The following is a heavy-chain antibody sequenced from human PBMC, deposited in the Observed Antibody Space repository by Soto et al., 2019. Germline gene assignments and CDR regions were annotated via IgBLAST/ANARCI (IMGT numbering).Heavy chain of an antibody. Sequence: GESLKISCKGSGYSFTSYWIGWVRQMPGKGLEWMGIIYPGDSDTRYSPSFQGQVTISADKSISTAYLQWSSLKASDTAMYYCARRAWTRHCSGGSCPWDYWGQGTLVTVSS. CDR3: ARRAWTRHCSGGSCPWDY. CDR1: GYSFTSYW. V-gene: IGHV5-51*01. J-gene: IGHJ4*02. CDR2: IYPGDSDT. D-gene: IGHD2-15*01.